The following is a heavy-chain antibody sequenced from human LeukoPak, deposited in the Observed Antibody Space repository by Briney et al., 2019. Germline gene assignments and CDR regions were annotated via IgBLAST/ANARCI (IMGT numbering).Heavy chain of an antibody. J-gene: IGHJ3*02. CDR2: IWYDGTNK. V-gene: IGHV3-33*01. D-gene: IGHD5-18*01. CDR3: VVSYLYAFDI. Sequence: GGSLRLSCAASGFTFSSYGMHWVRQAPGKGLEWVAVIWYDGTNKYYADSVKGRFTISRDNSKNTLNLQMSSLRAEDTAVYYCVVSYLYAFDIWGQGTMVTVSS. CDR1: GFTFSSYG.